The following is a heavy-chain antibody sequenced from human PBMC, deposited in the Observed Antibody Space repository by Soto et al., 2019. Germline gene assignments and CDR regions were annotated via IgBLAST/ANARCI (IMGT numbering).Heavy chain of an antibody. CDR2: IGAYNGNT. CDR3: AREERAAARSKSNYYYYGMDV. V-gene: IGHV1-18*01. Sequence: ASVKVSCKASGYTFTSYGISWVRQAPGQGLEWMGWIGAYNGNTNYAQKLQGRVTMTTDTSTSTAYMELRSLRSDDTAVYYCAREERAAARSKSNYYYYGMDVWGQGTTVTVSS. J-gene: IGHJ6*02. CDR1: GYTFTSYG. D-gene: IGHD6-13*01.